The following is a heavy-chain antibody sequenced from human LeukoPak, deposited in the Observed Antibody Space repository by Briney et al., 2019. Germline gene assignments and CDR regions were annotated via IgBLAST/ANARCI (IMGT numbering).Heavy chain of an antibody. J-gene: IGHJ4*02. CDR3: VRDGDHHDFDH. D-gene: IGHD7-27*01. CDR2: INKDGRGP. Sequence: RGSLRLSCAASGFTFTNYWMHWVRQAPGKGLVWVARINKDGRGPDYADSVKGRFTVSRDNAKNTVHLQMNSLRAEDTAVYYCVRDGDHHDFDHWGQGTLVTV. V-gene: IGHV3-74*01. CDR1: GFTFTNYW.